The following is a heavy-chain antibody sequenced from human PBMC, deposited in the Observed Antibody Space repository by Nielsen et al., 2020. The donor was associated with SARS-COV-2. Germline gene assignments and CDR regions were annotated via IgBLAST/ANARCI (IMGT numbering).Heavy chain of an antibody. CDR1: GFTFSSYA. J-gene: IGHJ3*02. D-gene: IGHD3-3*01. CDR3: AGGYDFWSGYYPAFDI. Sequence: GESLKISCAASGFTFSSYAMHWVRQAPGKGLEWVAVISYDGSNKYYADSVKGRFTISRDNSKNTLYLQMNSLRAEDTAVYYCAGGYDFWSGYYPAFDIWGQGTMVTVSS. CDR2: ISYDGSNK. V-gene: IGHV3-30-3*01.